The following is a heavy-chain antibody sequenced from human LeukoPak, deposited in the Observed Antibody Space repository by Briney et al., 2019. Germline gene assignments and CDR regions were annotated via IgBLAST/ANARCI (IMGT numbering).Heavy chain of an antibody. J-gene: IGHJ4*02. V-gene: IGHV3-21*04. CDR1: GFTFSSYS. Sequence: GGSLRLSCAASGFTFSSYSMNWVRQAPGKGLEWVSSISSSSSYIYYADSVKGRFTISRDNAKNSLYLQMNSLRAEDTAVYYCARGIYVLRYFDWLSIPLDYWGQGTLVTVSS. CDR3: ARGIYVLRYFDWLSIPLDY. D-gene: IGHD3-9*01. CDR2: ISSSSSYI.